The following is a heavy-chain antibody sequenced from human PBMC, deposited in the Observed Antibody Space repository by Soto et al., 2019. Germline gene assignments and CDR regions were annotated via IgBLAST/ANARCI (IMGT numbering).Heavy chain of an antibody. Sequence: ASVKVSCKGSGYTLTELSMHWVRQAHGKGLEWMGGFDPEDGETIYAQKFQGRVTMTEDTSTDTAYMELSSLRSEDTAVYYCATGINYCSSTSCYNYWGQGTLVTVSS. CDR2: FDPEDGET. D-gene: IGHD2-2*02. J-gene: IGHJ4*02. V-gene: IGHV1-24*01. CDR3: ATGINYCSSTSCYNY. CDR1: GYTLTELS.